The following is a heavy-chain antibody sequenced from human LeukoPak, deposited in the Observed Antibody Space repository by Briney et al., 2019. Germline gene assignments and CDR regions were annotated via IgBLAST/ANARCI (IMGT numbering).Heavy chain of an antibody. Sequence: KSSETLSLTCTVSGGSISSSNYYWGWIRQPPGKGLEWIGNIFYSGSTHYNPSLKSRVTISVDTSKNQFSLKLNSVTAADTAVYHCAGPVVGTATIDYWGQGTLVTVSS. CDR3: AGPVVGTATIDY. V-gene: IGHV4-39*01. CDR1: GGSISSSNYY. CDR2: IFYSGST. J-gene: IGHJ4*02. D-gene: IGHD2-21*02.